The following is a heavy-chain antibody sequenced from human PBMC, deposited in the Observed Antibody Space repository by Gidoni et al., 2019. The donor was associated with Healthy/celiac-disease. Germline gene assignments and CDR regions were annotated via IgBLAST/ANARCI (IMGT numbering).Heavy chain of an antibody. V-gene: IGHV1-58*02. CDR3: AAVRGDFWSGYAYYYGMDV. D-gene: IGHD3-3*01. Sequence: QMQLVQSGPEMKKPGTSVKVSCKASGFTFTSSAMQWVRQARGQRLEWKGWIVVGSGNTNYAQKFQERVTITRDMSTSTAYMELSSLRSEDTDVYYCAAVRGDFWSGYAYYYGMDVWGQGTTVTVSS. CDR1: GFTFTSSA. CDR2: IVVGSGNT. J-gene: IGHJ6*02.